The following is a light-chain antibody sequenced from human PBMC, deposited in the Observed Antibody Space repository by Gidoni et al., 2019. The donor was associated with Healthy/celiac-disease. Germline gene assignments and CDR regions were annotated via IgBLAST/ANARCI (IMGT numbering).Light chain of an antibody. Sequence: IKLTKSPSSLSASVGDRVTITCRASQGISSYLAWYQQKPGKAPKLLIYAASTLQSGVPSRFSGSGSGTDFTLTISSLQPEDFATYYCQQLNSYPFFGGGTKVEIK. CDR3: QQLNSYPF. CDR1: QGISSY. CDR2: AAS. J-gene: IGKJ4*01. V-gene: IGKV1-9*01.